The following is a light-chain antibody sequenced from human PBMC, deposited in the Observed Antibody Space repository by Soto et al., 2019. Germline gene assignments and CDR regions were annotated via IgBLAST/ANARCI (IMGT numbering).Light chain of an antibody. J-gene: IGKJ5*01. V-gene: IGKV3-15*01. Sequence: TQSPGTLSLSPGERATLACRASKSVSNYVAWYQQKPGQAPSLLIYGAFTRATGIPASFSGTGSGTEFTLTISSLQSEDFALYCCQQYNNWPITFGQGTRLEI. CDR1: KSVSNY. CDR3: QQYNNWPIT. CDR2: GAF.